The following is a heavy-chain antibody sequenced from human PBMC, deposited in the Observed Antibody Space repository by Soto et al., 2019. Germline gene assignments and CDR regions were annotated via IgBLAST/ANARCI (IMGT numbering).Heavy chain of an antibody. Sequence: QVQLVQSGAEVKKPGASVKVSCKASGYNFNSHTISWVRQAPGQGLEWMGRISAYNGNTNYAQKRQGRATMTTDTSTSTAYMELRSLRSDDTAVYHCARVVGALGHWFDPWGQGTLVTVSS. D-gene: IGHD1-26*01. CDR3: ARVVGALGHWFDP. CDR2: ISAYNGNT. J-gene: IGHJ5*02. CDR1: GYNFNSHT. V-gene: IGHV1-18*01.